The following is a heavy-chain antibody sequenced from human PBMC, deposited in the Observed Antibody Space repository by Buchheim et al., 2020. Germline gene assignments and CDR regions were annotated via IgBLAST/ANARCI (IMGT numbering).Heavy chain of an antibody. D-gene: IGHD1-14*01. J-gene: IGHJ6*01. V-gene: IGHV1-69*04. Sequence: QVQLVQSGAEVKKPGSSVKVSCKASGGTFSSYAISWVRQAPGQGLEWMGRIIPILGIANYAQKFQGRVTITADKSTSTAYMELSSLRSEDTAVYYCARASAGSKLGRYYYYYGMDVWGQGTT. CDR3: ARASAGSKLGRYYYYYGMDV. CDR2: IIPILGIA. CDR1: GGTFSSYA.